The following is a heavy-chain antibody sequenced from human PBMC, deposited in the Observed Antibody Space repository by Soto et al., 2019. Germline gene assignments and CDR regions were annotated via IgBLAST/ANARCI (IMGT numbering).Heavy chain of an antibody. V-gene: IGHV4-30-4*01. CDR1: GGSVSSGDYY. Sequence: SETLSLNCTVSGGSVSSGDYYWSWIRQPPGKGLEWLGYIYYSGSTYYNPSLKSRVTIAVDTSKNQFSLKLSSVTAADTAVYYCARGGGYYYYYDGMDVWGQGTTVTVSS. CDR3: ARGGGYYYYYDGMDV. D-gene: IGHD3-10*01. J-gene: IGHJ6*02. CDR2: IYYSGST.